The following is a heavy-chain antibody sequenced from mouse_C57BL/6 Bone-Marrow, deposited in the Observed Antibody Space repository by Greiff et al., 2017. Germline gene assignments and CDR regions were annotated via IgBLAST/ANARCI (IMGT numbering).Heavy chain of an antibody. CDR3: ALSAWFAY. Sequence: EVQLVESGGDLVKPGGSLKLSCAASGFTFSSYGMSWVRQTPDKRLEWVATISSGGSYTYYPDSVNGRFTISRDNAKNTLYLQMSSLKSEDTAMYYCALSAWFAYWGQGTLVTVSA. CDR2: ISSGGSYT. J-gene: IGHJ3*01. CDR1: GFTFSSYG. V-gene: IGHV5-6*01.